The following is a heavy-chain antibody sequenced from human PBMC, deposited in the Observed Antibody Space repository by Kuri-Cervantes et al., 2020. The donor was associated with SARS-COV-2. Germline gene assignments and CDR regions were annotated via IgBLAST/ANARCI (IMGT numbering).Heavy chain of an antibody. CDR1: ETTFPNYD. V-gene: IGHV1-8*01. Sequence: ASVKVSCKTPETTFPNYDINWVRQATGHGLEWMGMVKTNSGNTLYAQFFQGRVTMTRDTSTTTAYMELSSLTSEDTAIYYCYCAPKEGFDSWGQGTLVTVSS. CDR2: VKTNSGNT. D-gene: IGHD2-21*01. CDR3: YCAPKEGFDS. J-gene: IGHJ4*02.